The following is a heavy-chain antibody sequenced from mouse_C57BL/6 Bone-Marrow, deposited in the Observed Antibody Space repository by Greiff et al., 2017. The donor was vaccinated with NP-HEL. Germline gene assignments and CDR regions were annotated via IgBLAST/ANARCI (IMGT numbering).Heavy chain of an antibody. Sequence: VQLKESGGGLVQPGESLKLSCESNEYEFPSHDMSWVRKTPEKRLELVAALISDGGSTYYPDTMERRFIISRDNTKKTLYLQMSSLRSEDTALYYCARHAGPDAWYFDVWGTGTTVTVSS. J-gene: IGHJ1*03. CDR1: EYEFPSHD. CDR2: LISDGGST. V-gene: IGHV5-2*01. CDR3: ARHAGPDAWYFDV.